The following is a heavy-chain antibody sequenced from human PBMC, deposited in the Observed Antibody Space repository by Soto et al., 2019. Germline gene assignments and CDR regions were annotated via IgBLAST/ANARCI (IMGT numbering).Heavy chain of an antibody. CDR3: ARSYPHCYDSSGYFLGVFDI. Sequence: AETLSLTCTVSVGSISSYYWSWIRQPPGKGLEWIGSIYYSGSTNYNPSLKSRVNISVDTSKNQFSLKLSSVTAADTAVYYCARSYPHCYDSSGYFLGVFDIRGQGTMVT. CDR2: IYYSGST. J-gene: IGHJ3*02. CDR1: VGSISSYY. D-gene: IGHD3-22*01. V-gene: IGHV4-59*01.